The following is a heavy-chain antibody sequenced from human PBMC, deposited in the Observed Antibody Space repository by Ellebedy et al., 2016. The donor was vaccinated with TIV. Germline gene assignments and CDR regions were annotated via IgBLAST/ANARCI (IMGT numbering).Heavy chain of an antibody. CDR1: GFSLSTSGMC. CDR2: IDWDDDK. J-gene: IGHJ3*02. Sequence: SGPTLVKPTHTLTLTCTFSGFSLSTSGMCVSWIRQPPGKAVEWLARIDWDDDKYYSTSLKTRLTISKDTSKNQVVLKMTNMDPVDTATYYCARTTYYYGSGSIGAFDIWGQGTMVTVSS. D-gene: IGHD3-10*01. V-gene: IGHV2-70*11. CDR3: ARTTYYYGSGSIGAFDI.